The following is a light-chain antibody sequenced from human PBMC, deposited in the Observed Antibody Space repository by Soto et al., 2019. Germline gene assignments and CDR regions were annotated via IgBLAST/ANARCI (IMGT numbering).Light chain of an antibody. V-gene: IGKV3-15*01. CDR3: QQHNQWPIT. Sequence: EIVMTQSPATLSVSPGERATLSCRASQSVSSNLAWYQQKPGQAPRLLIYGASTRATGIPARFSGSGSGTEFTLTISSLQSEDSAVYYCQQHNQWPITVGQGTRLEIK. J-gene: IGKJ5*01. CDR2: GAS. CDR1: QSVSSN.